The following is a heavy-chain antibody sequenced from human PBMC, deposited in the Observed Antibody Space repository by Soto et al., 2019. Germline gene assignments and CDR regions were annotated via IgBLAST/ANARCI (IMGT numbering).Heavy chain of an antibody. D-gene: IGHD3-10*01. CDR2: INPSGGST. CDR1: GYTFTSYY. Sequence: ASVKVSCKASGYTFTSYYMHWVRQAPGQGLEWMGVINPSGGSTSYAQNFQGRVTMTRDMSTSTVYMELSSLRSEDTAVYYCAREQGPYGSGQSMDGWGQGTTVPVSS. CDR3: AREQGPYGSGQSMDG. V-gene: IGHV1-46*01. J-gene: IGHJ6*02.